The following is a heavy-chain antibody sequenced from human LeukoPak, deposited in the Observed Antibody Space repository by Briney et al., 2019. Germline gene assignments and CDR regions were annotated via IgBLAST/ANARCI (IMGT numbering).Heavy chain of an antibody. V-gene: IGHV3-30*01. J-gene: IGHJ5*01. Sequence: GGSLRLSCAASGFTFSSYAMHWVRQAPGKGLEWVAVTSPDGNEKYYADSVKGRFTISRDNSKNTVFLQMNSLSTEDTAVYSCFTGSAYYYDSWGQGTLVTVSS. CDR3: FTGSAYYYDS. CDR1: GFTFSSYA. D-gene: IGHD3-22*01. CDR2: TSPDGNEK.